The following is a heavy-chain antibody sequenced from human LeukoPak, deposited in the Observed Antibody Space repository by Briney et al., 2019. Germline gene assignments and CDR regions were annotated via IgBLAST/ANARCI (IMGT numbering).Heavy chain of an antibody. Sequence: PGRSLRLSCAASGFTFSSYGMHWVRQAPGKGLEWVAVISYDGSNKYYADSVKGRFTISRDNSKNTLYLQMNSLRAEDTAVYYCAGTVTTENYWGQGTLVTVSS. J-gene: IGHJ4*02. CDR2: ISYDGSNK. CDR1: GFTFSSYG. V-gene: IGHV3-30*03. CDR3: AGTVTTENY. D-gene: IGHD4-17*01.